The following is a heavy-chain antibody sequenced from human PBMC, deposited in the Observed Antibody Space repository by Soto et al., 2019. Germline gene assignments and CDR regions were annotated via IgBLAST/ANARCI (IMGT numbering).Heavy chain of an antibody. Sequence: ASVKVSCKASGYTFTSYGISWVRQAPGQGIEWMGWISAYNGNTNYAQKLQGRVTMTTDTSTSTSYMELRSLRSDDTAVYYCARLYCSGGSCYSGGYYCYYYMDVWGKGTTVTVSS. CDR1: GYTFTSYG. D-gene: IGHD2-15*01. CDR3: ARLYCSGGSCYSGGYYCYYYMDV. V-gene: IGHV1-18*01. CDR2: ISAYNGNT. J-gene: IGHJ6*03.